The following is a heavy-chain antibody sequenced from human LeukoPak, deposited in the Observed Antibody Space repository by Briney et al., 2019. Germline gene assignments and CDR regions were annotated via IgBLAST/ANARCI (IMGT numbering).Heavy chain of an antibody. CDR3: ARTGYSSNWYYFDY. V-gene: IGHV4-59*01. D-gene: IGHD6-13*01. CDR2: IYYSGST. Sequence: PSETLSLTCIVSGGSINSYYWSWIRQPPGKGLEWIGHIYYSGSTNYNPSLKSRVTISVDTSKNQFSLKLSSVTAADTAVYHCARTGYSSNWYYFDYWGQGTLVTVSS. CDR1: GGSINSYY. J-gene: IGHJ4*02.